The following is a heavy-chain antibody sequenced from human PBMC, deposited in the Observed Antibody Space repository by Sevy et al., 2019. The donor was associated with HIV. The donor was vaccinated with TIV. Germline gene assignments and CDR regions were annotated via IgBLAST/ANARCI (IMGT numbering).Heavy chain of an antibody. J-gene: IGHJ4*02. V-gene: IGHV3-23*01. CDR3: AKDGLWLSVAY. CDR2: ISGSGGNA. D-gene: IGHD5-18*01. Sequence: GGSLRLSCAASGFTFSRYAMTWVRQAPGKGLEWVSSISGSGGNAYYADSVKGRLTISRDSSKNTVSLQMNSLRAEDTAVYYCAKDGLWLSVAYWGQGTLVTVSS. CDR1: GFTFSRYA.